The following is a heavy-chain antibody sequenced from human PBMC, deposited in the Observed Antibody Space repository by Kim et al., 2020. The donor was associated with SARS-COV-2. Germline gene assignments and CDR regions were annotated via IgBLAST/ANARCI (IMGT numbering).Heavy chain of an antibody. CDR2: ISYDGSNK. CDR3: AKDGSRVLRGVMEY. V-gene: IGHV3-30*18. Sequence: RGSLRLSCAASGFTFSNFGMAWVRQAPGKGPEWVAVISYDGSNKFYADSVKGRFTISRDNSKNTLYLQMNSLTTEDTAVYYCAKDGSRVLRGVMEYWGQGTLVTVSS. CDR1: GFTFSNFG. J-gene: IGHJ4*02. D-gene: IGHD3-10*01.